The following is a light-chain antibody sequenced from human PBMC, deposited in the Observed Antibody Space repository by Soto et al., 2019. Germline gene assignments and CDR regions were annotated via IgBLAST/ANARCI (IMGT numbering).Light chain of an antibody. CDR3: QQYNNWYT. V-gene: IGKV3-15*01. Sequence: EIVMTQSPVTLSVSPGERATLSCRASQSINSNLAWYQQKPGQAPSLLIYGAFTRATGIPARFSGSGSGTEFTLTISSLQSEDFAVYYCQQYNNWYTFGQGTKVDIK. CDR2: GAF. J-gene: IGKJ2*01. CDR1: QSINSN.